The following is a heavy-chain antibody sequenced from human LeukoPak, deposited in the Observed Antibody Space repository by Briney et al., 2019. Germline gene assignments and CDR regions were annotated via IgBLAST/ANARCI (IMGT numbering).Heavy chain of an antibody. V-gene: IGHV3-30*02. CDR1: GFTFSSYS. D-gene: IGHD6-13*01. CDR3: AKDGSIAAAETYYYYYMDV. J-gene: IGHJ6*03. CDR2: IRYDGSNK. Sequence: GGSLRLSCAASGFTFSSYSMNWVRQAPGKGLEWVAFIRYDGSNKYYADSVKGRFTISRDNSKNTLYLQMNSLRAEDTAVYYCAKDGSIAAAETYYYYYMDVWGKGTTVTISS.